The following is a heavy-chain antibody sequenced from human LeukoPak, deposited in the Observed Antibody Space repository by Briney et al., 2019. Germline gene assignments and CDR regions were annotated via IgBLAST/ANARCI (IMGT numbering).Heavy chain of an antibody. D-gene: IGHD2-15*01. Sequence: SQTLSLTCAISGESVSSDSAARNWIRQSPSRGLEWLGRTYYRSKWDNDYAVSVKSRVIINSDTSKNQFSLHLNSVTPEDTAVYYCTREVVAATLYYYYGMDVWGQGTTVTVSS. J-gene: IGHJ6*02. CDR1: GESVSSDSAA. CDR2: TYYRSKWDN. V-gene: IGHV6-1*01. CDR3: TREVVAATLYYYYGMDV.